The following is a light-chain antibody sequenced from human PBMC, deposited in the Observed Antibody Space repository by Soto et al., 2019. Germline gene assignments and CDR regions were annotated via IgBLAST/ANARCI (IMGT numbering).Light chain of an antibody. J-gene: IGKJ4*01. V-gene: IGKV1-5*03. CDR1: QSIGNW. Sequence: DIQMTQTPSTLSASVGDRVIITCRASQSIGNWLAWYQQKPGKAPNLLIYKSSSLESGVPSRFSGSGSGTEFTLTISRLQPDDFATYYCQQYNSTFGGGTKVELK. CDR3: QQYNST. CDR2: KSS.